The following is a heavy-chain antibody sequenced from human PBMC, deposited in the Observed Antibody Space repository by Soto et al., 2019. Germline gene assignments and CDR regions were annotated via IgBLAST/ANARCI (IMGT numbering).Heavy chain of an antibody. V-gene: IGHV1-69*04. CDR2: IIPILGIA. CDR1: GGTFSSYT. Sequence: SVKVSCKASGGTFSSYTISWVRQAPGQGLEWMGRIIPILGIANYAQKFQGRVTITADKSTSTAYMELSSLRSEDTAVYYCAREGQQLVLGAFDIWGQGTMVTVS. J-gene: IGHJ3*02. CDR3: AREGQQLVLGAFDI. D-gene: IGHD6-13*01.